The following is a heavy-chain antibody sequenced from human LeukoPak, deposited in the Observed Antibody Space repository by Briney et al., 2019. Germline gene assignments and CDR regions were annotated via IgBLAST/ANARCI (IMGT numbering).Heavy chain of an antibody. J-gene: IGHJ4*02. CDR1: GFTFSSYA. D-gene: IGHD6-6*01. V-gene: IGHV3-23*01. CDR2: ISGSGGST. CDR3: AKDNPTAYSSSSRGGY. Sequence: PGGSLRLSCAASGFTFSSYAMSWVRQAPGKGLEWVSAISGSGGSTYYADSVKGRFTISRDNAKNTLYLQMNSLRAEDTAVYYCAKDNPTAYSSSSRGGYWGQGTLVTVSS.